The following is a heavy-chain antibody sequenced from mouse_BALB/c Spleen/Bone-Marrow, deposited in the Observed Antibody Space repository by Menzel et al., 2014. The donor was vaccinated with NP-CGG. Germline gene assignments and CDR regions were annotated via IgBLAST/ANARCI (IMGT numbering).Heavy chain of an antibody. V-gene: IGHV1-14*01. Sequence: VQLKHSGPELVKPGASVKMSCKASGYTFTSYVMHWVKQKPGQGLEWIGYIIPSNDVTKYNEKFKGKATLTSDKSSSTAYMELSSLTSEDSAVYYCARKRGGAMDYWGPGTSVTVPS. CDR1: GYTFTSYV. CDR3: ARKRGGAMDY. J-gene: IGHJ4*01. CDR2: IIPSNDVT.